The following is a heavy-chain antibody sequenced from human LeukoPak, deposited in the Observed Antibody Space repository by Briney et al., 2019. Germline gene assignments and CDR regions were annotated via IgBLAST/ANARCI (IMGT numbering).Heavy chain of an antibody. V-gene: IGHV4-34*01. J-gene: IGHJ4*02. CDR1: GGSFSGFY. D-gene: IGHD3-10*01. Sequence: SETLSLTCAVYGGSFSGFYWSWIRQPPGKGLEWIGEINHSGSTNHNPSLKSRVTISVDTSKNQFSLKLSSVTAADTAVYYCARGPRITMVRGADPFDYWGQGTLVTVSS. CDR2: INHSGST. CDR3: ARGPRITMVRGADPFDY.